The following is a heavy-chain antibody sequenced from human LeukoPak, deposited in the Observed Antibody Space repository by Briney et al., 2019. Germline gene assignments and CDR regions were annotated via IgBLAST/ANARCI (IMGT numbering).Heavy chain of an antibody. Sequence: SETLSLTCTVSGGSISSYYWSWIRQPPGKGLEWIGYIYYSGSTNYNPSLKSRVTISVDTSKNQFSLKLKSGTAADTAVYYCARESSNYNILTGYXXXFDYWGQGTLVTVSS. V-gene: IGHV4-59*01. D-gene: IGHD3-9*01. CDR3: ARESSNYNILTGYXXXFDY. J-gene: IGHJ4*02. CDR2: IYYSGST. CDR1: GGSISSYY.